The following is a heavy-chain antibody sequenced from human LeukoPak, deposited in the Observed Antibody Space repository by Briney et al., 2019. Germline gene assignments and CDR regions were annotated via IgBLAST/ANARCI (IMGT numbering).Heavy chain of an antibody. V-gene: IGHV1-69*02. Sequence: SVKVSCKASGGTFSSYTISWVRQAPGQGLEWMGRIIPILGIANYAQKFQGRVTITADKSTSTAYMELSSLRSEDTAVYYCARYDFWSGYYFDYWGPGTLVTVSS. CDR2: IIPILGIA. CDR1: GGTFSSYT. D-gene: IGHD3-3*01. CDR3: ARYDFWSGYYFDY. J-gene: IGHJ4*02.